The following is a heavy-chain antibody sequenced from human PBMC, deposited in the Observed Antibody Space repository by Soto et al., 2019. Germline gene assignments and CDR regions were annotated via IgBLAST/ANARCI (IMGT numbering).Heavy chain of an antibody. D-gene: IGHD4-17*01. J-gene: IGHJ5*02. Sequence: QVQLVQSGAEVKKPGASVKVSCKASGYTFTGYYMHWVRQAPGQGLEWMGWINPNSGGTNYAQKFQGWVTMTRDTSDSTAYMERSRRRSEGAAGYYCARGGGTATVTTGRGWFDPWGQGPLVTVSS. V-gene: IGHV1-2*04. CDR2: INPNSGGT. CDR1: GYTFTGYY. CDR3: ARGGGTATVTTGRGWFDP.